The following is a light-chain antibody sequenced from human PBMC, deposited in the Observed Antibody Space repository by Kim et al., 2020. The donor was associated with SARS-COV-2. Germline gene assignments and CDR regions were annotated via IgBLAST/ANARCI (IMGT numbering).Light chain of an antibody. Sequence: GGAVTVSCTGTSRDVGGYNYVSWYQQHPGKAAKLMIYDVSKRPSGVPDRFSGSKSGNTASLTISGLQGEDEADYYCCSYAGSYTEVFGGGTQLTVL. CDR2: DVS. V-gene: IGLV2-11*01. CDR1: SRDVGGYNY. J-gene: IGLJ2*01. CDR3: CSYAGSYTEV.